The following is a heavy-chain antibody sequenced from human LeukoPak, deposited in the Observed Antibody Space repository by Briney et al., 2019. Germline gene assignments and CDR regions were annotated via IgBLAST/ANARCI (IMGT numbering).Heavy chain of an antibody. D-gene: IGHD2-15*01. V-gene: IGHV4-61*01. J-gene: IGHJ3*02. Sequence: PSETLSLTRTVSGGSVSSGSYYWSWIRQPPGEGLEWIGYIYYSGSTNYNPSLKSRVTMSVDTSKNQFSLKLSSVTAADTAVYYCARADCSGGSCYAFDIWGQGTMVTVSS. CDR1: GGSVSSGSYY. CDR3: ARADCSGGSCYAFDI. CDR2: IYYSGST.